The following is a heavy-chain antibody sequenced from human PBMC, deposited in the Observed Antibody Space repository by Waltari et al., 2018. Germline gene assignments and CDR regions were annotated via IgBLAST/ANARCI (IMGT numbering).Heavy chain of an antibody. D-gene: IGHD2-8*01. J-gene: IGHJ3*02. CDR1: GGSISSSSYY. CDR3: ARRPGYCTNGVCAPGAFDI. Sequence: QLQLQESGPGLVKPSETLSPTCTVSGGSISSSSYYWAWIRQPPGKGLEWIGSIYYSGCNYSNPSLKSRVTISVDTSKNHFSLKLSFVTAADTAVYYCARRPGYCTNGVCAPGAFDIWGQGTMVTVSS. V-gene: IGHV4-39*01. CDR2: IYYSGCN.